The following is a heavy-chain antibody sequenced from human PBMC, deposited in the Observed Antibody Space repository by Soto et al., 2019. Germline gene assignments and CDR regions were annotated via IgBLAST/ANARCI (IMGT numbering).Heavy chain of an antibody. CDR3: ANPFPGYYDSSGSI. CDR1: GFTFSSYA. V-gene: IGHV3-23*01. D-gene: IGHD3-22*01. J-gene: IGHJ4*02. CDR2: ISGSGGST. Sequence: GGSLRLSCASSGFTFSSYAMSLVRQAPGKGLEWVSAISGSGGSTYYADSVKGRFTISRDNSKNTLYLQMNSLRAEDTAVYYCANPFPGYYDSSGSIWGQGTLVTVSS.